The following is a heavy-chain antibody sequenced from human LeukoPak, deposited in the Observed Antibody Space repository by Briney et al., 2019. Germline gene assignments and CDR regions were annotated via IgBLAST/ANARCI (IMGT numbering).Heavy chain of an antibody. J-gene: IGHJ4*02. D-gene: IGHD3-3*01. Sequence: SETLSLTCTVSGGSISIYYWSWIRQPAGKGLEWIGRIYTSGSTNYNPSLKSRVTMSVDTSKNQFSLKLSSVTAADTAVYYCARDIYDFWSGSYFDYWGQGTLITVSS. V-gene: IGHV4-4*07. CDR1: GGSISIYY. CDR2: IYTSGST. CDR3: ARDIYDFWSGSYFDY.